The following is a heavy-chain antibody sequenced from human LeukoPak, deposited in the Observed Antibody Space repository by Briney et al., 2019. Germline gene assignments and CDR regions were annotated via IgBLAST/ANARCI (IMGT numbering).Heavy chain of an antibody. V-gene: IGHV2-70*11. D-gene: IGHD6-13*01. Sequence: RRSGPTLENPTQTLTLTCTFSGFSLGTSGMCVSWIRQPPGKALEWLARIDWDDDKYYSTSLKTRLTISKDTSKNQVVLTMTNMDPVDTATYYCARMGIAASNYYYYYYMDVWGKGTTVTVSS. J-gene: IGHJ6*03. CDR2: IDWDDDK. CDR1: GFSLGTSGMC. CDR3: ARMGIAASNYYYYYYMDV.